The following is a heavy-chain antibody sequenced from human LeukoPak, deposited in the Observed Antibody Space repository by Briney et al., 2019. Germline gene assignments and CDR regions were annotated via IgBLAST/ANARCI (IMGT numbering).Heavy chain of an antibody. CDR1: GFTFSSYS. D-gene: IGHD6-19*01. J-gene: IGHJ4*02. CDR2: ISSSSSYI. CDR3: AKDGASIAVAGNFDY. Sequence: GGSLRLSCAASGFTFSSYSMNWVRQAPGKGLEWVSSISSSSSYIYYADSVKGRFTISRDNSKNTLYLQMNSLRAGDTAVYYCAKDGASIAVAGNFDYWGQGTLVTVSS. V-gene: IGHV3-21*04.